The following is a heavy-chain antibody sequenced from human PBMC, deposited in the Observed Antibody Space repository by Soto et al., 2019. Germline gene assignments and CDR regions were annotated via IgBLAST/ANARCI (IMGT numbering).Heavy chain of an antibody. D-gene: IGHD3-10*01. J-gene: IGHJ4*02. V-gene: IGHV3-23*01. CDR3: AKLIQNVLLWFGESSGFDY. CDR1: GFTFSSYA. Sequence: PGGSLRLSCAASGFTFSSYAMSWVRPAPGKGLEWVSAISGSGGSTYYADSVKGRFTISRDNSKNTLYLQMNSLRAEDTAVYYCAKLIQNVLLWFGESSGFDYWGQGTLVTVSS. CDR2: ISGSGGST.